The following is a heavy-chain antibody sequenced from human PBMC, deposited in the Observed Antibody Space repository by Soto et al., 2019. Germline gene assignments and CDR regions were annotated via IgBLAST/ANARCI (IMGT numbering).Heavy chain of an antibody. CDR1: GGSFSGYY. V-gene: IGHV4-34*01. CDR2: INHSGST. CDR3: ARGFSIGWFDP. Sequence: NPSETLSLTCAVYGGSFSGYYWSWIRQPPGKGLEWIGEINHSGSTNYNPSLKSRVTISVDTSKNQFSLKLSSVTAADTAVYYCARGFSIGWFDPWGQGTLVTVSS. J-gene: IGHJ5*02.